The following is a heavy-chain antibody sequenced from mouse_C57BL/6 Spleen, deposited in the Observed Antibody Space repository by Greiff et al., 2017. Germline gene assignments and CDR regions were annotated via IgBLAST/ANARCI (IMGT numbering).Heavy chain of an antibody. Sequence: EVQLQQSGPELVKPGASVKISCKASGYTFTDYYMNWVKQSPGKSLEWIGYINPNHGGTCSTQTFTGKATLTVDKSSSTAYMELRSLTYEDTAVYYCARIGSSYNRFAYGGQGTLVTVSA. D-gene: IGHD1-1*01. V-gene: IGHV1-26*01. CDR1: GYTFTDYY. CDR2: INPNHGGT. CDR3: ARIGSSYNRFAY. J-gene: IGHJ3*01.